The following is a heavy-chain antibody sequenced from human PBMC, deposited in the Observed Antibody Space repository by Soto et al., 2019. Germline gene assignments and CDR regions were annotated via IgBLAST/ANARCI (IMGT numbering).Heavy chain of an antibody. CDR3: AIDANWSLDF. Sequence: EVQLVESGGNLVQPGRSLRLSCAASGFTFGDYAMHWVRQAPGKGLEWISSINENSGSLDYADSVKGRFTISRDNAKNSLYLQMNSLRIEDTALYYCAIDANWSLDFWGQGTLVTVSS. CDR1: GFTFGDYA. CDR2: INENSGSL. D-gene: IGHD1-20*01. V-gene: IGHV3-9*01. J-gene: IGHJ4*02.